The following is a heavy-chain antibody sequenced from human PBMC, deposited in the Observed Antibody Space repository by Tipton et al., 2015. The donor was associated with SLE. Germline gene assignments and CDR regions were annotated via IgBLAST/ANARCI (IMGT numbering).Heavy chain of an antibody. V-gene: IGHV4-38-2*02. CDR1: GYSISSGYY. CDR2: IYHSGST. CDR3: ARDGSENYDSDAFDI. Sequence: LRLSCTVSGYSISSGYYWGWIRQPPGKGLEWIGSIYHSGSTYYNPSLKSRVTISVDTSKNQFSLKLSSVTAADTAVYYCARDGSENYDSDAFDIWGQGTMVTVSS. J-gene: IGHJ3*02. D-gene: IGHD3-3*01.